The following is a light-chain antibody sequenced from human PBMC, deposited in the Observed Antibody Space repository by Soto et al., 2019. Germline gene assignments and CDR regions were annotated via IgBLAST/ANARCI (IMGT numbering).Light chain of an antibody. CDR3: SSYTTSNTRQIV. Sequence: QSVLTQPASVSGSPGQSITISCTGTSSDVGGYNYVSWYQQLPGKAPKFMIYDVSNRPSGVSNRFSGSKSGNTASLTISGLQAEDEADYYCSSYTTSNTRQIVFGTGTQLTVL. CDR2: DVS. J-gene: IGLJ1*01. CDR1: SSDVGGYNY. V-gene: IGLV2-14*01.